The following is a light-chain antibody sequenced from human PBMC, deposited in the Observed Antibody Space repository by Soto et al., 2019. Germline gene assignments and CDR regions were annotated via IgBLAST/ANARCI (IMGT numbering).Light chain of an antibody. J-gene: IGLJ1*01. V-gene: IGLV3-25*02. Sequence: ELTQPPSVSVSPGQTARITCSGDALPKQYAYWYQQKPGQAPVLVIYKDSERPSGIPERFSGSSSGTTVTLTISGVQAEGEADYYCQSADSSGTYVFGTGTKVTVL. CDR1: ALPKQY. CDR2: KDS. CDR3: QSADSSGTYV.